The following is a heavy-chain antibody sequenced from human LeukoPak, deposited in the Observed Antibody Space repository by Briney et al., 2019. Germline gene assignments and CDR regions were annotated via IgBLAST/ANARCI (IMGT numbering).Heavy chain of an antibody. Sequence: GGSLRLSCVASGITITNYTFHWVRQAPGKGPKWVAVISNAGINKYYSASVKGQFTISSDNSKNTLSLQMSSLRVEDPTVYYCASRIPTKQYYFDYWGQGKLVTVSS. V-gene: IGHV3-30-3*01. D-gene: IGHD1/OR15-1a*01. CDR1: GITITNYT. CDR3: ASRIPTKQYYFDY. CDR2: ISNAGINK. J-gene: IGHJ4*02.